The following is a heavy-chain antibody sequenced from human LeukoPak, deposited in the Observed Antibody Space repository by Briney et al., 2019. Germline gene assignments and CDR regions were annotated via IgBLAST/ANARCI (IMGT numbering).Heavy chain of an antibody. J-gene: IGHJ3*02. V-gene: IGHV4-30-4*08. CDR2: IYYSGYT. CDR3: ARARRFAAAGTTAFDI. Sequence: SETLSLTCTVSGGSVSSGDYYWSWIRQPPGKGLEWIGYIYYSGYTYYNPSLKSRLTISVDTSKNQFSLKLTSVTAADTAVYYCARARRFAAAGTTAFDIWGQGTMVTVSS. D-gene: IGHD6-13*01. CDR1: GGSVSSGDYY.